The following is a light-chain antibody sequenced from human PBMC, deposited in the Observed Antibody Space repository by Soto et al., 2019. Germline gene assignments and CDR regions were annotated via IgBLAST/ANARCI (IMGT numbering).Light chain of an antibody. V-gene: IGKV1-39*01. CDR1: QTISSY. CDR3: QQGFSIPRT. Sequence: IQMTQSPSSLSASVGDRVTITCRASQTISSYVSWYQQKPGKAPQLLIYAASSLHSGVPSRFSGSGSGTDFTLTISSVQPEDFAAYFCQQGFSIPRTFGLGTKVEIK. CDR2: AAS. J-gene: IGKJ1*01.